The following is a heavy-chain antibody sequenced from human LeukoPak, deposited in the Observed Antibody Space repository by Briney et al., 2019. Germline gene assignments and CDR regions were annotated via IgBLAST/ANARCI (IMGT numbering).Heavy chain of an antibody. Sequence: GASVKVSCKASGYTFTVYPMNWVRQAPGQGLEWMGWINTDTGNPTYAQGFTGRFVFSLDTSVSTAFLQISSLKAEDTAVYYCARGSFTDGFDIWGQGTMVTVSS. V-gene: IGHV7-4-1*02. D-gene: IGHD1-26*01. CDR2: INTDTGNP. CDR1: GYTFTVYP. CDR3: ARGSFTDGFDI. J-gene: IGHJ3*02.